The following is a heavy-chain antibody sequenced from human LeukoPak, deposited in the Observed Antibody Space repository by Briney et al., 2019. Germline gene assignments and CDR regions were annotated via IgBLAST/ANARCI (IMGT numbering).Heavy chain of an antibody. D-gene: IGHD4-17*01. V-gene: IGHV3-23*01. CDR3: AKALLYGDGGQWYIDH. Sequence: PGGSLRLSCAVSGFTLNNYAMSWVRQAPGKGLEWVARIRGSGGTTNYADSVKGRFTISRDNSKNTLYLQMSYLRAEDTAVYYCAKALLYGDGGQWYIDHWGQGTLVTVSS. CDR1: GFTLNNYA. CDR2: IRGSGGTT. J-gene: IGHJ4*02.